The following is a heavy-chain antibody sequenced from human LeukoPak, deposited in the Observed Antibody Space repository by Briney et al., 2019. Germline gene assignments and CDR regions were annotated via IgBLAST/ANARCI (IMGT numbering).Heavy chain of an antibody. CDR1: GYSFTSYG. CDR2: ISGYNGNT. D-gene: IGHD6-13*01. J-gene: IGHJ4*02. Sequence: ASVKVSCKTSGYSFTSYGISWVRQAPGQGLEWMGCISGYNGNTTYAQKFQGRVTMTTDTSTTTAYMELRNLRSDDTAVYFCARDLRIAAAGTFHGYWGQGTLVTVSS. CDR3: ARDLRIAAAGTFHGY. V-gene: IGHV1-18*01.